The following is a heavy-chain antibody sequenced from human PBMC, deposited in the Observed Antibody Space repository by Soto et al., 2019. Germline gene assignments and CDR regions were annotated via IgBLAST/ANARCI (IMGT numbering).Heavy chain of an antibody. Sequence: SETLSLTCTVSGGSISSSSYYWGWIRQPPGKGLEWIGSIYYSGSTYYNPSLKSRVTISVATSKNQFSLKLSSVTAADTAVYYCARLQDEGSSSYVYFDYWGQGTLVTVSS. CDR2: IYYSGST. CDR3: ARLQDEGSSSYVYFDY. V-gene: IGHV4-39*01. CDR1: GGSISSSSYY. J-gene: IGHJ4*02. D-gene: IGHD6-6*01.